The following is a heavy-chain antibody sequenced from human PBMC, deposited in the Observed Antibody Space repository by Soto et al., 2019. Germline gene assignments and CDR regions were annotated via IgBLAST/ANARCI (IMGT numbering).Heavy chain of an antibody. J-gene: IGHJ6*03. Sequence: GGSLRLSCAASGFTFSSYGMHWVRQAPGKGLEWVAVISYDGSNKYYADSVKGRFTISRDNSKNTLYLQMNSLRAEDTAVYYFAKDWYYYGSGSYKGHYYYYMDVWGKGTTVTVSS. CDR1: GFTFSSYG. CDR2: ISYDGSNK. V-gene: IGHV3-30*18. CDR3: AKDWYYYGSGSYKGHYYYYMDV. D-gene: IGHD3-10*01.